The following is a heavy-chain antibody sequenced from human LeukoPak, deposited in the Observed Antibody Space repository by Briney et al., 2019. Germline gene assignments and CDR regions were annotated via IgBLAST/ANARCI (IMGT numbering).Heavy chain of an antibody. CDR3: AKGGGSYSLNPAAPDYFDY. CDR2: ISYDGSNK. V-gene: IGHV3-30*18. Sequence: GGSLRLSCAASGFTFSSYGMHWVRQAPGKGLEWVAVISYDGSNKYYADSVKGRFTISRDNSKNTLYLQMNCLRAEDTAVYYCAKGGGSYSLNPAAPDYFDYWGQGSPVTVSS. CDR1: GFTFSSYG. J-gene: IGHJ4*02. D-gene: IGHD1-26*01.